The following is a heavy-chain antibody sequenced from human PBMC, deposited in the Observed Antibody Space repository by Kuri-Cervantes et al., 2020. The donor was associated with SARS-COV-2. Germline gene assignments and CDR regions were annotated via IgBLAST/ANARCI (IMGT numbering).Heavy chain of an antibody. CDR1: GFTFSSYG. CDR3: AKETNYYDSSGYYSPDY. J-gene: IGHJ4*02. V-gene: IGHV3-30*18. D-gene: IGHD3-22*01. Sequence: GESLKISCAASGFTFSSYGMHWVRQTPGKGLEWVAVIPYDGSNKYYADSVKGRFTISRDNSKNTLYLQMNSLRAEDTAVYYCAKETNYYDSSGYYSPDYWGQGTLVTVSS. CDR2: IPYDGSNK.